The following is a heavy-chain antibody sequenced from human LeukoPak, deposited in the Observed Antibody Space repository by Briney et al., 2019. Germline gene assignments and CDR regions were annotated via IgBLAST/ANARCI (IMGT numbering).Heavy chain of an antibody. Sequence: GGSLRLSCAGSGFTFRRYAMSWVRQAPGKGVEWVSGITGSGANTYYTDSVRGRFTISRDNSKNTLYLQMNSLRTEDTAVYYCAKDRIVIVPAAAFDYWGQGTLVTVSS. CDR2: ITGSGANT. J-gene: IGHJ4*02. D-gene: IGHD2-2*01. CDR3: AKDRIVIVPAAAFDY. V-gene: IGHV3-23*01. CDR1: GFTFRRYA.